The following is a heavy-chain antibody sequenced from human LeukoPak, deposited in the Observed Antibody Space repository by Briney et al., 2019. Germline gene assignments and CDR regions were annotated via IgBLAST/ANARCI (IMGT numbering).Heavy chain of an antibody. D-gene: IGHD3-10*01. Sequence: GGSLSLLCTPSGFTFNNYAMHWVRQAPGKGVDWVAAISYGGTNKYYADSVKGRFTISRDNTRDTLYLQMNSLRAEDTALYYSARDRGSDADYYASGTYYNWGQGTLVTVSS. V-gene: IGHV3-30*04. CDR3: ARDRGSDADYYASGTYYN. J-gene: IGHJ4*02. CDR2: ISYGGTNK. CDR1: GFTFNNYA.